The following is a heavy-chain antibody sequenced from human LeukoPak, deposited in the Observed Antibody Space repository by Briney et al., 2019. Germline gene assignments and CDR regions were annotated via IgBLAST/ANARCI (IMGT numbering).Heavy chain of an antibody. Sequence: PGGSLRLSCAASGFTFSEYAIHWVRQPPGKGLEWIGEINHSGSTNYNPSLKSRVTISVDTSKNQFSLKLSSVTAADTAVYYCARPYYYDSSGYYLPFFDYWGQGTLVTVSS. D-gene: IGHD3-22*01. CDR1: GFTFSEYA. J-gene: IGHJ4*02. CDR3: ARPYYYDSSGYYLPFFDY. V-gene: IGHV4-34*01. CDR2: INHSGST.